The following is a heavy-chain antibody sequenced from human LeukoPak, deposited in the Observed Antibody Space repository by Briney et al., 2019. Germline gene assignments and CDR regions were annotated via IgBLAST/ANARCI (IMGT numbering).Heavy chain of an antibody. CDR3: AREGIRGWRHDGFDI. CDR2: IHSDGSDT. Sequence: GGSLRLSCAASGFTVRSKYMSWVRQAPGKGLERVSRIHSDGSDTTYADSVKGRFTISRDNAKSTLYLQMNSLRAEDTAVYYCAREGIRGWRHDGFDIWGQGTMVTVSS. D-gene: IGHD6-19*01. CDR1: GFTVRSKY. J-gene: IGHJ3*02. V-gene: IGHV3-74*01.